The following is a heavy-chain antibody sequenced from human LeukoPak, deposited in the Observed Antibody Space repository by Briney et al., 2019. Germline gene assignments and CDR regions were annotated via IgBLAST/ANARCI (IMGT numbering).Heavy chain of an antibody. V-gene: IGHV4-39*07. CDR1: GGSISSYY. D-gene: IGHD2-2*01. CDR3: AREDIVVVPAATHYYYYMDV. J-gene: IGHJ6*03. CDR2: IYYSGST. Sequence: PSETLSLTCTVSGGSISSYYWSWIRQPPGKGLEWIGSIYYSGSTYYNPSLKSRVTMSVDTSKNQFSLKLSSVTAADTAVYYCAREDIVVVPAATHYYYYMDVWGKGTTVTVSS.